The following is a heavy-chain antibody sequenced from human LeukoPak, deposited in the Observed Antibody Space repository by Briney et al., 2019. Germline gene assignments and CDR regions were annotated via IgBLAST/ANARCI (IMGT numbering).Heavy chain of an antibody. CDR1: GFTFSSYS. CDR2: IRSSSSYI. J-gene: IGHJ3*02. D-gene: IGHD4-17*01. CDR3: ARDTTASDAFDI. V-gene: IGHV3-21*01. Sequence: GGSLRLSCAASGFTFSSYSMNWVRQAPGKGLEWVSSIRSSSSYIYYADSVKGRFTISRDNSKNTLYLQMNSLRAEDTAVYYCARDTTASDAFDIWGQGTMVTVSS.